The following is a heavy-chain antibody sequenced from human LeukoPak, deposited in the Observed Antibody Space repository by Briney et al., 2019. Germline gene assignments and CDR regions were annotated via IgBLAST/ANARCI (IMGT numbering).Heavy chain of an antibody. Sequence: SVKVSCKDSGGTFISYAISWVRQAPGQGLEWMGRIIPIFGIANYAQKFQGRVTITADKSTSAAYMELSSLRSEDTAVYYCARDLPESYYDSRGTDAFDIWGQGTMVTVSS. CDR3: ARDLPESYYDSRGTDAFDI. CDR1: GGTFISYA. CDR2: IIPIFGIA. J-gene: IGHJ3*02. V-gene: IGHV1-69*04. D-gene: IGHD3-22*01.